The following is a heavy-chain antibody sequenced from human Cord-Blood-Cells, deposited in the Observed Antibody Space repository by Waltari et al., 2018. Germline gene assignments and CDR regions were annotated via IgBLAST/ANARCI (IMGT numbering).Heavy chain of an antibody. CDR2: ISSSSSYI. V-gene: IGHV3-21*01. Sequence: EVQLVESGGGLVKPGGSLRLSCAASGFTFSSYSMNWVRQAPGKWLEWVSSISSSSSYIYYADSVKCRFTISRDNAKNSLYLQMNSLRAEDTAVYYCARSGYFGDAFDIWGQGTMVTVSS. CDR1: GFTFSSYS. D-gene: IGHD3-10*01. CDR3: ARSGYFGDAFDI. J-gene: IGHJ3*02.